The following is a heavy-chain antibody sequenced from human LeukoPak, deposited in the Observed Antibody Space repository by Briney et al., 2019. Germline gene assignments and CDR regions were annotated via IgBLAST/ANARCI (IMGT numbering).Heavy chain of an antibody. CDR2: IMADGSTA. CDR1: GFTFGNSW. CDR3: VVVVEPPDSDGFDV. V-gene: IGHV3-74*01. D-gene: IGHD1-14*01. Sequence: PGGALRLSCVASGFTFGNSWGHCVRHDPGKGLVWVSLIMADGSTATYADCVKGRFTIARDNARNTLSLQMNSLTIEDTAVYYCVVVVEPPDSDGFDVWGQGTMITVSS. J-gene: IGHJ3*01.